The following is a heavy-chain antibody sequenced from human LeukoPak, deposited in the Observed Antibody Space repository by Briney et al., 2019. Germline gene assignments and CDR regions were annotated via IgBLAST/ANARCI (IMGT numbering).Heavy chain of an antibody. CDR1: GFIFDDYA. CDR3: AKDGSRGYSSTGYYMDA. V-gene: IGHV3-43D*04. D-gene: IGHD6-19*01. Sequence: PGGSLSLSCAASGFIFDDYAMRWVRQAPGKGLEWVALIVWDGESTYYAASVRGRFIISRDNSDNSLYLQMNNLKAEDTAIYYCAKDGSRGYSSTGYYMDAWGKGTTVIVSS. CDR2: IVWDGEST. J-gene: IGHJ6*03.